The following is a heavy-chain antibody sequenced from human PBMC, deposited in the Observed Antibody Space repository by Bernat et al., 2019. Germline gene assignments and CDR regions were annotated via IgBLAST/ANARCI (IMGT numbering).Heavy chain of an antibody. CDR3: ARGGGNPYY. Sequence: QVQLQESGPGLVKPSETLSLTCTVSGGSISSYYWSWIRQPPGKGLEWIGYIYYSGSTNYNPSLKSRVTISVDTSKNQFSLKLSSVTAADTAVYYCARGGGNPYYWGQGTLVTVSS. CDR2: IYYSGST. CDR1: GGSISSYY. J-gene: IGHJ4*02. V-gene: IGHV4-59*01. D-gene: IGHD2-15*01.